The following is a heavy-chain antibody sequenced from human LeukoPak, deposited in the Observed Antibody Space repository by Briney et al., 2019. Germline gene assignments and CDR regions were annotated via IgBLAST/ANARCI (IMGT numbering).Heavy chain of an antibody. Sequence: ASVKVSCKASGYTFTSYGISWVRQAPGQGLEWMGWISAYNGNTNYAQKLQGRVTMTTDTSTSTAYMELRSLRSDDTAVYYCARVANYYNSSGRGYYMDAWGKGTTFSVSS. D-gene: IGHD3-22*01. CDR2: ISAYNGNT. CDR3: ARVANYYNSSGRGYYMDA. V-gene: IGHV1-18*01. CDR1: GYTFTSYG. J-gene: IGHJ6*03.